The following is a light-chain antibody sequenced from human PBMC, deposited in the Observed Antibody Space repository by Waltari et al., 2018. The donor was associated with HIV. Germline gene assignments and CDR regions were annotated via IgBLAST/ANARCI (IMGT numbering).Light chain of an antibody. CDR2: DSN. CDR1: SSNIGNHY. V-gene: IGLV1-51*01. J-gene: IGLJ1*01. Sequence: QSVLTQPPSVSAAPGQKVTISCSGSSSNIGNHYVSWYQQLPGTAPKLLIYDSNKRPSGIPDRFSGSKSGTSATLGITGLQTGDEADYYCGTWDSSSAHQVFGTGTKVTVL. CDR3: GTWDSSSAHQV.